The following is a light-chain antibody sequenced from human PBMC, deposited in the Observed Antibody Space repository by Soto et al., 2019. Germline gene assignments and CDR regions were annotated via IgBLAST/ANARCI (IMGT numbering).Light chain of an antibody. CDR3: QQYNSYSWT. Sequence: DIQMTQSPSTLSASVGDRVTITCRASQSISSWLAWYQQKPGKAPKRLIYKASSLESGVPSRFSGSGSGTEFTLTISSLQPDDFATYYCQQYNSYSWTFGQGTKVDI. CDR1: QSISSW. V-gene: IGKV1-5*03. J-gene: IGKJ1*01. CDR2: KAS.